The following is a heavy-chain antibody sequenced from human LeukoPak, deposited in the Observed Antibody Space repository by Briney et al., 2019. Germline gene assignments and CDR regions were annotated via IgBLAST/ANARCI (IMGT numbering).Heavy chain of an antibody. V-gene: IGHV4-4*02. CDR1: GGSISSSNW. D-gene: IGHD2-2*01. Sequence: SETLSLTCAVSGGSISSSNWWSWVRQPPGKGLEWIGYIYHSGSTYYNPSLKSRVTISVDRSKNQFSLKLSSVTAADTAVYYCARGPGDIVVVPALMYYFDYWGQGTLVTVSS. J-gene: IGHJ4*02. CDR3: ARGPGDIVVVPALMYYFDY. CDR2: IYHSGST.